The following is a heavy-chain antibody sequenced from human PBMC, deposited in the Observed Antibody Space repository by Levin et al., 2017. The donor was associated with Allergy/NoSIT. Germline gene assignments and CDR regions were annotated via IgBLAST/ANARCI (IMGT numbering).Heavy chain of an antibody. J-gene: IGHJ6*02. Sequence: PGGSLRLSCAASGFTFSSYDMHWVRQATGKGLEWVSAIGTAGDTYYPGSVKGRFTISRENAKNSLYLQMNSLRAGDTAVYYCARDRGYSYGQDYYGMDVWGQGTTVTVSS. CDR1: GFTFSSYD. CDR3: ARDRGYSYGQDYYGMDV. V-gene: IGHV3-13*01. D-gene: IGHD5-18*01. CDR2: IGTAGDT.